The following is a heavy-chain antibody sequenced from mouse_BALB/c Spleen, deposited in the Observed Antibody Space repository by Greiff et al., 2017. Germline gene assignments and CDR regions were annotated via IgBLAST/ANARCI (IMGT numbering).Heavy chain of an antibody. J-gene: IGHJ4*01. V-gene: IGHV5-4*02. CDR3: ARGDY. CDR2: ISDGGSYT. Sequence: EVKVEESGGGLVKPGGSLKLSCAASGFTFSDYYMYWVRQTPEKRLEWVATISDGGSYTYYPDSVKGRFTISRDNAKNNLYLQMSSLKSEDTAMYYCARGDYWGQGTSVTVSA. CDR1: GFTFSDYY.